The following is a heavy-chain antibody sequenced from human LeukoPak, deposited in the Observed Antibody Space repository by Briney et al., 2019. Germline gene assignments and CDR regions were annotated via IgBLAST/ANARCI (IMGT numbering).Heavy chain of an antibody. Sequence: SETLSLTCTVSGGSISSSSYCWGWIRQPPGKGLEWIGSIYYSGSTYYNPSLKSRVTISVDTSKSQFSLKLNSVTAADTAVYYCARRGSGWSREFDYWGQGTLVTVSS. CDR1: GGSISSSSYC. V-gene: IGHV4-39*01. CDR3: ARRGSGWSREFDY. CDR2: IYYSGST. D-gene: IGHD6-19*01. J-gene: IGHJ4*02.